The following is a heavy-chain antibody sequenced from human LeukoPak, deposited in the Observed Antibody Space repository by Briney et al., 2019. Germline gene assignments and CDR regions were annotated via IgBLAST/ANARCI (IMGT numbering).Heavy chain of an antibody. CDR3: ARARSAFSDLFPFDY. D-gene: IGHD3-16*01. CDR1: GGTFSSYA. V-gene: IGHV1-69*13. Sequence: SVKVSCKASGGTFSSYAISWVRQAPGQGLEWMGGIIPIFGTANYAQKFQGRVTITADESTSTAYMELSSLRSEDTAVYYCARARSAFSDLFPFDYWGQGTLVTVSS. CDR2: IIPIFGTA. J-gene: IGHJ4*02.